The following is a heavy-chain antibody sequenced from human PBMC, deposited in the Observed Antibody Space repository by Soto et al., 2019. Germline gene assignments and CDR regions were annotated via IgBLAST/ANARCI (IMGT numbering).Heavy chain of an antibody. CDR1: GGSFSGYY. CDR2: INHSGSA. D-gene: IGHD2-15*01. CDR3: ARLGYCSGGSCYDDSAPLYGMDV. J-gene: IGHJ6*02. Sequence: SETLSLTCAVYGGSFSGYYWSWIRRPPGKGLEWIGEINHSGSANYNPSLKSRVTISVDTSKNQFSLKLSSVTAADTAVYYCARLGYCSGGSCYDDSAPLYGMDVWGQGTTVTVSS. V-gene: IGHV4-34*01.